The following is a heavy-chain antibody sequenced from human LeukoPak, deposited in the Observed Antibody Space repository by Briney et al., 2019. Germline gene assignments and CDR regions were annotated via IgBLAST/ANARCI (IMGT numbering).Heavy chain of an antibody. Sequence: SETLSLTCTVSGGSISSHYWSWIRQPPGKGLEWIGYIYYSGSTNYNPSLKSRVTISVDTSKNQFSLQLSSVTAADTAVYYCARDGPVGATDVWGQGTLVTVSS. CDR1: GGSISSHY. V-gene: IGHV4-59*11. D-gene: IGHD1-26*01. J-gene: IGHJ4*02. CDR2: IYYSGST. CDR3: ARDGPVGATDV.